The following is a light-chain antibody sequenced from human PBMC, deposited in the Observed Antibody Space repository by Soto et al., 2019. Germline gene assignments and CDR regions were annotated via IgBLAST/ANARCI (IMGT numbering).Light chain of an antibody. Sequence: DIQMTQSPSSLSASVGDRVTITCRASQSISNYVNWYQQKPWKAPKLLIYAASSLQSGVPSRFSGSGSGTDFTLTISSLQPEDFATYYCHQSHSTPVTFGQGTTLHIQ. CDR3: HQSHSTPVT. J-gene: IGKJ2*01. V-gene: IGKV1-39*01. CDR2: AAS. CDR1: QSISNY.